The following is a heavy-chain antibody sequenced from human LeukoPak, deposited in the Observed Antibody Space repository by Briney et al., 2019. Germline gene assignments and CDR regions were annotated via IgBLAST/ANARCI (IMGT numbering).Heavy chain of an antibody. CDR2: INHSGST. D-gene: IGHD1-26*01. CDR1: GGSFSGYY. J-gene: IGHJ4*02. V-gene: IGHV4-34*01. Sequence: PSETLSLTCAVYGGSFSGYYWSWIRQPPGKGLEWIGEINHSGSTNYNPSLRSRATISVDTSKNQFSLKLSSVTAADTAVYYCARAVGPTTYWGFDYWGRGTLVTVSS. CDR3: ARAVGPTTYWGFDY.